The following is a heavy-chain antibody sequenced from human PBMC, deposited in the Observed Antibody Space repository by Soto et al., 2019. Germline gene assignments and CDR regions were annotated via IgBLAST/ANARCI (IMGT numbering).Heavy chain of an antibody. Sequence: EVQLVESGGGLVQPGGSLRLSCAASGFTVSNHYMSWVRQAPGKGLEWVSVIYSGGSTYYAASVKGRFTISRDNSKNTLCLQVNGLRAEETAVYYCARGVGVWGRGTRVTVSS. CDR1: GFTVSNHY. CDR3: ARGVGV. V-gene: IGHV3-66*01. J-gene: IGHJ6*04. CDR2: IYSGGST.